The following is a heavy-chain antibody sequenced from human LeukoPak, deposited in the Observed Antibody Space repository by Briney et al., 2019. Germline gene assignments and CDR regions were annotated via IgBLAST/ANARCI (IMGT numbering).Heavy chain of an antibody. V-gene: IGHV4-59*01. CDR2: IYYSGST. CDR1: GGSISSYY. J-gene: IGHJ3*02. D-gene: IGHD3-10*01. Sequence: SETLSLTCTVSGGSISSYYWSWIRQPPGKGLEWIGYIYYSGSTNYNPSLKSRVTISVDTSKNQLSLKLSSGTAADTAVYYCASGGFGELFPSHHDAFDIWGQGTMVTVSS. CDR3: ASGGFGELFPSHHDAFDI.